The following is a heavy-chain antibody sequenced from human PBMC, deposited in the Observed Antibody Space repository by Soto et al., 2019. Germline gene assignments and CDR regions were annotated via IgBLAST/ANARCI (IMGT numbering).Heavy chain of an antibody. V-gene: IGHV4-59*01. CDR3: VRGSAGNVY. CDR1: DGSSSGDY. J-gene: IGHJ4*02. D-gene: IGHD6-13*01. CDR2: IYYTGST. Sequence: SAPLSPTSSVSDGSSSGDYGSWIRQPPGKGLEWIGYIYYTGSTNYSPSLESRVSMSIDTSRNQFSLKLTSVTAADTAVYHRVRGSAGNVYWGQGPLVSVSS.